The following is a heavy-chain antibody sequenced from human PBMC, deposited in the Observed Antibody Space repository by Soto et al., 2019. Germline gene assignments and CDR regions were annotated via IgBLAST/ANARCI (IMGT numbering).Heavy chain of an antibody. CDR3: ARGLHSSTYYFDS. CDR1: GGTFSNYA. Sequence: ASVKVSCKASGGTFSNYAISWVRQAPGQGLEWMGGIIPIFGTTNNAQNCQGRVTITADESTSTAYMELSSLRSEDTAVYYCARGLHSSTYYFDSWSQGSMVTVSS. V-gene: IGHV1-69*01. D-gene: IGHD6-13*01. CDR2: IIPIFGTT. J-gene: IGHJ4*02.